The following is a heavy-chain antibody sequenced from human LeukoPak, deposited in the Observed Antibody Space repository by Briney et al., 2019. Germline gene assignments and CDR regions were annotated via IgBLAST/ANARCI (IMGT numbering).Heavy chain of an antibody. CDR1: GFTFSSYG. J-gene: IGHJ4*02. V-gene: IGHV3-30*18. CDR3: AKGSRAYYDFWSGYCYFDY. D-gene: IGHD3-3*01. Sequence: PGRSLRLSCAASGFTFSSYGMHWVRQAPGKGLEWVAVISYDGSNKYYADSVKGRFTIPRDNSKNTLYLQMNSLRAEDTAVYYCAKGSRAYYDFWSGYCYFDYWGQGTLVTVSS. CDR2: ISYDGSNK.